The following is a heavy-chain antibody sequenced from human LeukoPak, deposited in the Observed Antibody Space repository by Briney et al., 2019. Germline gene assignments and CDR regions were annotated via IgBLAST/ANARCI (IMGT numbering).Heavy chain of an antibody. Sequence: SVKVSCKASGGTFSSYAISWVRQAPGQGLEWMGGIIPIFGTANYAQKFQGRVTITTDESTSTAYMEPSSLRSEDTAVYYCARAMVVTASYNWFDPWGQGTLVTVSS. CDR3: ARAMVVTASYNWFDP. D-gene: IGHD2-21*02. CDR2: IIPIFGTA. V-gene: IGHV1-69*05. J-gene: IGHJ5*02. CDR1: GGTFSSYA.